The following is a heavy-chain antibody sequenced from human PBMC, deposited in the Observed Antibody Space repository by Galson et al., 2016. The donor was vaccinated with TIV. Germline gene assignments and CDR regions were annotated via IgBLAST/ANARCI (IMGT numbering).Heavy chain of an antibody. V-gene: IGHV1-2*02. D-gene: IGHD2/OR15-2a*01. CDR3: AKDECDYFYHY. Sequence: SVKVSCKASGYMFTAYNIYWVRQAPGQGLQWMGWINPDTGGTKSAQMFQGRVTMTRDTSINTAYMELGSLRSDDTAIYYCAKDECDYFYHYWGQGTLVTVSS. CDR2: INPDTGGT. J-gene: IGHJ4*02. CDR1: GYMFTAYN.